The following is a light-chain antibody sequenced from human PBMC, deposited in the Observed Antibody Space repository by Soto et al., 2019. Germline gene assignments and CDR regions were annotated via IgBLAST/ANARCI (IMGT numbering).Light chain of an antibody. J-gene: IGLJ1*01. CDR2: GNS. CDR3: QSYDSSLSGYV. V-gene: IGLV1-40*01. Sequence: QSVLTQPPSVSGAPGQRVTISCTGSSSNIGANYDVHWYQHLPGTAPKLLIYGNSNRPSGVPDRFSGSKSGTSASLAITGLQAEDEADYSCQSYDSSLSGYVVGTGTKVTVL. CDR1: SSNIGANYD.